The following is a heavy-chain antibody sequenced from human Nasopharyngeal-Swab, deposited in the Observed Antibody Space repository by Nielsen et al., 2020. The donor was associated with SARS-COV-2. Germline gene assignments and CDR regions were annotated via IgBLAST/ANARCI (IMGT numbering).Heavy chain of an antibody. J-gene: IGHJ4*02. CDR1: GYSFTSYW. CDR3: ARQALGRDGYINPDY. V-gene: IGHV5-51*01. CDR2: IYPGDSDT. D-gene: IGHD5-24*01. Sequence: KVSCKGSGYSFTSYWIGWVRQMPGKGLEWMGTIYPGDSDTRYSPSFQGQVTISADKSISTAYLQWSSLKASDTAMYYCARQALGRDGYINPDYWGQGTLVTVSS.